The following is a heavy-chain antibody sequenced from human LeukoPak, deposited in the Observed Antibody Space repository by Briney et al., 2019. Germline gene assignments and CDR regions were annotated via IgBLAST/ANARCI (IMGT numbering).Heavy chain of an antibody. J-gene: IGHJ6*02. Sequence: SETLFLTCTVSGGSISSYYWSWIRQPPGKGLEWIGYIYYSRSTNYNPSLKSRVAISVDTSKNQFSLKLSSVTAADTAVYYCARHRDSSSWYNYYGMDVWGQGTTVTVSS. CDR3: ARHRDSSSWYNYYGMDV. CDR1: GGSISSYY. CDR2: IYYSRST. V-gene: IGHV4-59*08. D-gene: IGHD6-13*01.